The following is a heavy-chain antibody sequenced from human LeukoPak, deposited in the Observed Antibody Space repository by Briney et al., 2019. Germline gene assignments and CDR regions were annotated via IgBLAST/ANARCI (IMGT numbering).Heavy chain of an antibody. D-gene: IGHD3-22*01. V-gene: IGHV3-21*01. Sequence: GGSLRLSCAASGFTFSSYSMNWVRQAPGKGLEWVSSISSSSSYIYYADSVKGRFTISRDNAKNSLYLQMNSLRAEDTAVYYCAGSVTMIVDWFDPWGQGTLVTVSS. CDR3: AGSVTMIVDWFDP. CDR1: GFTFSSYS. CDR2: ISSSSSYI. J-gene: IGHJ5*02.